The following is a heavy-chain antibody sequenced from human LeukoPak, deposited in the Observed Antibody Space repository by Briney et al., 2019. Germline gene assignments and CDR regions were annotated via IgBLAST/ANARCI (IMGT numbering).Heavy chain of an antibody. D-gene: IGHD4-23*01. CDR3: AKDIGYGGNSGGFDY. V-gene: IGHV3-9*01. CDR2: ISWNSGSI. Sequence: SLQLSCAASACTFYDYDMHWFRHAPAKGLEWCSGISWNSGSIGYVASVKGRFTISRDNAKNSLYLQMNSLRAEDTALYYCAKDIGYGGNSGGFDYWGQGTLVTVSS. J-gene: IGHJ4*02. CDR1: ACTFYDYD.